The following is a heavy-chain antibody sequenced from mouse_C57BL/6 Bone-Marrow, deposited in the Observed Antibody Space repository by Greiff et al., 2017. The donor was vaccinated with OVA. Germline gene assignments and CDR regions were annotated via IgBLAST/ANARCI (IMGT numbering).Heavy chain of an antibody. Sequence: EVKLMESGGGLVQSGRSLRLSCATSGFTFSDFYMEWVRQAPGKGLEWIAASRNKANDYTTEYSASVKGRFIVSRDTSQSILYLQMNALRAEDTAIYYCARGGHYYAMDYWGQGTSVTVSS. CDR3: ARGGHYYAMDY. J-gene: IGHJ4*01. CDR2: SRNKANDYTT. V-gene: IGHV7-1*01. CDR1: GFTFSDFY.